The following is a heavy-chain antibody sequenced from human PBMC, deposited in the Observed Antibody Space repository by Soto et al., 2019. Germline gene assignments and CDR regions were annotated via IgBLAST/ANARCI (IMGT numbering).Heavy chain of an antibody. Sequence: VGSPRLSCAASGFTFSSYAMHWVRQAPGKGLEWVAVISYDGSNKYYADSVKGRFTISRDNSKNTLYLQMNSLRAEDTAVYYCARGNDYVWGSYRYRDNWFDPWGQGTLVTVSS. V-gene: IGHV3-30-3*01. D-gene: IGHD3-16*02. CDR2: ISYDGSNK. CDR3: ARGNDYVWGSYRYRDNWFDP. J-gene: IGHJ5*02. CDR1: GFTFSSYA.